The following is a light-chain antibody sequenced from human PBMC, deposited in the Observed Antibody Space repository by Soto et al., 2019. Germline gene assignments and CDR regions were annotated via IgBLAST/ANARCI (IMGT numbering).Light chain of an antibody. CDR1: QSISSY. CDR2: AAS. V-gene: IGKV1-39*01. CDR3: QQSYSTPLT. Sequence: DIQMTQSPSSLSASVGDRVTITCRASQSISSYLNWYQQKPGKAPKLLIYAASSLQSGVPSRFSGSGSGTDFTLPISSLQPEDFAPYYCQQSYSTPLTFGGGTKVEIK. J-gene: IGKJ4*01.